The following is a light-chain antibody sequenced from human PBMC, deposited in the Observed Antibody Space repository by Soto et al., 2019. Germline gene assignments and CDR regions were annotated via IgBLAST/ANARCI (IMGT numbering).Light chain of an antibody. Sequence: DIQMTQSPSTLSASVGDRVTITCRASQSINTWLAWYQQKPGKAPKLLIYKASSLESGVPSRFSGSGSGTEFTLTISSLQPDDFATYYCQQYESYSPLTFGGGTKVDIK. CDR2: KAS. CDR3: QQYESYSPLT. V-gene: IGKV1-5*03. J-gene: IGKJ4*01. CDR1: QSINTW.